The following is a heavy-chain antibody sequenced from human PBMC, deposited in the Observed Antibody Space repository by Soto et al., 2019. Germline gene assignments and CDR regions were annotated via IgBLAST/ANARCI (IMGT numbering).Heavy chain of an antibody. V-gene: IGHV1-18*01. J-gene: IGHJ4*02. CDR2: ISAYNGNT. CDR3: ARDAAVGLLDY. D-gene: IGHD1-26*01. Sequence: ASVXVSCKASGYTFSSYHISWVRQAPGQGLEWMGWISAYNGNTNYAQKLQGRVTMTTDTSTSTAYMELRSLRSDDTAVYYCARDAAVGLLDYWGQGTLVTVAS. CDR1: GYTFSSYH.